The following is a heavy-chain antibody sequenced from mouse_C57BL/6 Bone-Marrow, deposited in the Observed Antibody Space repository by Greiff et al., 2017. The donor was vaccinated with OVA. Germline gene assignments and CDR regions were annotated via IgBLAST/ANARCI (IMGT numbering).Heavy chain of an antibody. D-gene: IGHD1-1*01. V-gene: IGHV1-81*01. CDR1: GYTFTSYG. CDR2: IYPRSGNT. CDR3: ARDNYGSRNWYFEV. J-gene: IGHJ1*03. Sequence: VQLQESGAELARPGASVKLSCKASGYTFTSYGISWVKQRTGQGLEWIGEIYPRSGNTYYNEKFKGKATLTADKSSSTAYMELRSLTSEDSAVYFCARDNYGSRNWYFEVWGTGTTVTVSS.